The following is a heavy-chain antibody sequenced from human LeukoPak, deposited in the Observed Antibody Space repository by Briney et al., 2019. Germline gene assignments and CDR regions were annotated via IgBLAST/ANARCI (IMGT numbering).Heavy chain of an antibody. J-gene: IGHJ4*01. V-gene: IGHV3-11*01. CDR1: GFGFNDYY. Sequence: GGSLRLSCAASGFGFNDYYMSWIRQAPGKGLEWISYISHSGHTIDYVDSVRGRFTISRDNTRRSLFLHMSVLRDEDTAVYYCAREAYGGNAGPYFDCWGRGTPVIVS. CDR2: ISHSGHTI. CDR3: AREAYGGNAGPYFDC. D-gene: IGHD4-23*01.